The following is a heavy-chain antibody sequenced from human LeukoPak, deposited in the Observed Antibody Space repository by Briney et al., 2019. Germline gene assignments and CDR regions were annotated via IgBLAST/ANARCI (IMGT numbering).Heavy chain of an antibody. CDR3: VKDLGYCSSTSRYGLYYYYGMDV. D-gene: IGHD2-2*01. CDR2: ISSNGGST. CDR1: GFTFSSYA. V-gene: IGHV3-64D*06. Sequence: GGSLRLSCSASGFTFSSYAMHWVRQAPGKGLEYVSAISSNGGSTYYADSVKGRFTISRDNSKNTLYLQMSSLRAEDTAVYYCVKDLGYCSSTSRYGLYYYYGMDVWGQGTTVTVSS. J-gene: IGHJ6*02.